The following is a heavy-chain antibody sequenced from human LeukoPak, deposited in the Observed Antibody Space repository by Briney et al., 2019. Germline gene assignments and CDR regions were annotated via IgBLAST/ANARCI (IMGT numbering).Heavy chain of an antibody. V-gene: IGHV1-2*02. J-gene: IGHJ3*01. CDR1: GYTFSGYY. D-gene: IGHD1-26*01. CDR3: ARGSESGSYYSGYDGSFDF. Sequence: ASVKVSCKASGYTFSGYYIHWVRQAPGQGLEWMEWINPKSGGTNYAQKFQGRVTMTRDTSISTAHMELSSLRSDDTAVYYCARGSESGSYYSGYDGSFDFWGQGTMVTVSS. CDR2: INPKSGGT.